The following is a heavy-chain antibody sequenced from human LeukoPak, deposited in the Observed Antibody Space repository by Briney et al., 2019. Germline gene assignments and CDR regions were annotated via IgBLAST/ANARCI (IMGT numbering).Heavy chain of an antibody. Sequence: ASVKVSCKASGGTFSSYAISWVRRAPGQGLEWMGRIIPIFGIANYAQKFQGRVTITADKSTSTAYMELSSLRSEDTAVYYCARGEIVEMATIDYWGQGTLVTVSS. V-gene: IGHV1-69*04. CDR2: IIPIFGIA. CDR3: ARGEIVEMATIDY. CDR1: GGTFSSYA. J-gene: IGHJ4*02. D-gene: IGHD5-24*01.